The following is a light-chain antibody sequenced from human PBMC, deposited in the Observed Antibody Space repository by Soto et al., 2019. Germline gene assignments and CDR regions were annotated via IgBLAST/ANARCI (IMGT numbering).Light chain of an antibody. CDR1: QSISRW. V-gene: IGKV1-5*03. CDR2: KAS. J-gene: IGKJ1*01. Sequence: EIPMTQSPSNLSPSVGDRVSITCRASQSISRWLAWYQQKPGKXTXLLIYKASSLESGVPSRFSAGGSGKEFTLPISSLQVDDFATYFCQQYYTYPWTFGQGTKGDI. CDR3: QQYYTYPWT.